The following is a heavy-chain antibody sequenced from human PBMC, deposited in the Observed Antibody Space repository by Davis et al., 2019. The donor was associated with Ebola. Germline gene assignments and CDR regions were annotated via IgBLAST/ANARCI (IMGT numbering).Heavy chain of an antibody. CDR1: GDRLSSNSAA. CDR2: TYYRSKWFV. V-gene: IGHV6-1*01. Sequence: SQTLSLTCAISGDRLSSNSAAWHWIRQSPSRALEWLGRTYYRSKWFVDYAPSVKSRITINADTSKNQFSLQLTSVTPDDTAVYYCARDPPYDQGYDYWGQGTLVTVSS. J-gene: IGHJ4*02. D-gene: IGHD3-22*01. CDR3: ARDPPYDQGYDY.